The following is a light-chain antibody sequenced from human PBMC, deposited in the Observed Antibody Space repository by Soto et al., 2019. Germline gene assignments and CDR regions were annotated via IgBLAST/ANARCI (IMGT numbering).Light chain of an antibody. J-gene: IGKJ1*01. CDR3: QQYGSSPT. Sequence: EIVLTQSPGTLSLSPGERATLSCRSSQSVSSNYLAWYQQKPDQAPRLVIYDVSGRATGITDRFSGSGSGTDFNLTISRLEPEDFAVYYCQQYGSSPTFGQGTKVEIK. CDR2: DVS. CDR1: QSVSSNY. V-gene: IGKV3-20*01.